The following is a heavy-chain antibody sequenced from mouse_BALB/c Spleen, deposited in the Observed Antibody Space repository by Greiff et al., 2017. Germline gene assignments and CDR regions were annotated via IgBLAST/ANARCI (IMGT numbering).Heavy chain of an antibody. D-gene: IGHD2-3*01. CDR2: INSNGGST. CDR3: AREGDGYGYFDY. V-gene: IGHV5-6-3*01. Sequence: EVKLMESGGGLVQPGGSLKLSCAASGFTFSSYGMSWVRQTPDKRLELVATINSNGGSTYYPDSVKGRFTISRDNAKNTLYLQMSSLKSEDTAMYYCAREGDGYGYFDYWGQGTTLTVSS. CDR1: GFTFSSYG. J-gene: IGHJ2*01.